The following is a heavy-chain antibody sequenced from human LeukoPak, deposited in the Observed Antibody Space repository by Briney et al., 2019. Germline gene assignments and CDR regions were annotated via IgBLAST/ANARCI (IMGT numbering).Heavy chain of an antibody. CDR2: IRGIGGNT. V-gene: IGHV3-23*01. CDR3: AREGTFNYGSGTYFSPHFDY. CDR1: ALTFSNYG. D-gene: IGHD3-10*01. J-gene: IGHJ4*02. Sequence: PGGSLRLSCVASALTFSNYGMTWVRQAPGKWLEWVFTIRGIGGNTHYADSVEGRFTISRDNSKNTLFLQMNSRRAEDTAVYYCAREGTFNYGSGTYFSPHFDYWGQGTLVTVSS.